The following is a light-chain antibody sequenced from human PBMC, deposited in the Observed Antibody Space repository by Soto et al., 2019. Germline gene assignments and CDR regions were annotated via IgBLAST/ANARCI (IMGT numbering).Light chain of an antibody. CDR3: QKYNSAPFT. J-gene: IGKJ3*01. V-gene: IGKV1-27*01. Sequence: DIQMTQSPSSLSASVGDRVTITCRASQGISNYLAWYQQKPGKVPKLLIYTTSTLQSGVQSRFTGSGSGTDFTLTISSLQPEDVATYYGQKYNSAPFTVGPGTKVHIK. CDR2: TTS. CDR1: QGISNY.